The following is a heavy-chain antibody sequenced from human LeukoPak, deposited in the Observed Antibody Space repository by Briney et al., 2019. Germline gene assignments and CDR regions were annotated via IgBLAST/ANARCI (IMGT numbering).Heavy chain of an antibody. J-gene: IGHJ5*02. CDR3: ARDGPHSSGLNWFDP. CDR2: IIPIFGTA. D-gene: IGHD6-19*01. CDR1: GYTFTSYG. Sequence: SVKVSCKASGYTFTSYGISWVRQAPGQGLEWMGGIIPIFGTANYAQKFQGRVTITADESTSTAYMELSSLRSEDTAVYYCARDGPHSSGLNWFDPWGQGTLVTVSS. V-gene: IGHV1-69*13.